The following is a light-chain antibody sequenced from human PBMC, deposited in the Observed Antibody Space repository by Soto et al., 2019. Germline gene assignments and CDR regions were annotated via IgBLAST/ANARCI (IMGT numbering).Light chain of an antibody. V-gene: IGKV1-5*01. J-gene: IGKJ1*01. CDR3: QHYNSFRT. Sequence: DIQMTKSPSTLSASVGDRVTITCRASQSISSWLAWYQQKPGKAPKLLIYDASSLESGVPSRFSGSGSETEFTLTISSLQPDDFATYYCQHYNSFRTFGQGTKVDIK. CDR2: DAS. CDR1: QSISSW.